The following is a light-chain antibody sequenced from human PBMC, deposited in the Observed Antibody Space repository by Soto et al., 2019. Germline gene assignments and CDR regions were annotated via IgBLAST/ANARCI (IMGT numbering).Light chain of an antibody. Sequence: QSALTQPPSASESPGQSVTISCTGTRSDVGDYNYVSWYQQHTGKAPKLLIYEVTKRPSGVPDRFSGSKSANTASLTVSGLQAEDEADYYCSSYAGSDNFEVFGGGTKLTVL. CDR1: RSDVGDYNY. CDR2: EVT. J-gene: IGLJ2*01. V-gene: IGLV2-8*01. CDR3: SSYAGSDNFEV.